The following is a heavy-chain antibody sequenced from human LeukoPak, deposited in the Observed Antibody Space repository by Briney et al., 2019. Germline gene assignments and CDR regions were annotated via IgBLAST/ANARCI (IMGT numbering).Heavy chain of an antibody. J-gene: IGHJ4*02. CDR2: SSTSNGNT. D-gene: IGHD3-3*01. V-gene: IGHV1-18*01. Sequence: ASLIVSRTASGYTFTSYAITWVRQAPGPGLAWMGYSSTSNGNTNYAQNLQGRVTMTTDTSTSTAYMELRSLRSDDTAVYYCGVEGKWGQGTLVTVSS. CDR1: GYTFTSYA. CDR3: GVEGK.